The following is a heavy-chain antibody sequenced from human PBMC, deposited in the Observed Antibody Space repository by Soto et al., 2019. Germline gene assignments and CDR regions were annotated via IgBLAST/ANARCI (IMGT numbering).Heavy chain of an antibody. D-gene: IGHD3-10*01. J-gene: IGHJ5*02. V-gene: IGHV3-23*01. CDR2: ISGSGGST. Sequence: GGSLRLSCAASGFTFSSYAMSWVRQAPGKGLEWVSTISGSGGSTYYADSVKGRFTISRDNSKNTLYLQMNSLRAEDTAVYYCARPIWFGELSTFDPWGQGTRVTVSS. CDR1: GFTFSSYA. CDR3: ARPIWFGELSTFDP.